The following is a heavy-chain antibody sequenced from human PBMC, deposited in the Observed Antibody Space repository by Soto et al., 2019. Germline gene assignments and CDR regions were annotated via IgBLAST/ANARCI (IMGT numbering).Heavy chain of an antibody. V-gene: IGHV5-51*01. D-gene: IGHD6-13*01. Sequence: PGESLKISCEGSGYNFPNYWIAWVRQMPGKGLEWMGTIYPGDSDTRYSPSFQGQVTISADKSTSTAYLQWSSLKASDTAMYYCARPRLRVYDGFDIWGQGTMVTVSS. CDR1: GYNFPNYW. J-gene: IGHJ3*02. CDR3: ARPRLRVYDGFDI. CDR2: IYPGDSDT.